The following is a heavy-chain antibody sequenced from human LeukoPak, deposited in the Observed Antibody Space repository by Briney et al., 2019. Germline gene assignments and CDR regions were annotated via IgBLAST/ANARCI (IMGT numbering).Heavy chain of an antibody. V-gene: IGHV4-34*01. Sequence: SETLSLTCSIYGGPLNGYYWSWIRQPPGKGLEWIGEINHSGTTNYNPSLESRVTISVDTSKNQFSLKLSSMTAADTAAYYCARGGSYPTRNDYWGQGTLVTVSS. CDR3: ARGGSYPTRNDY. CDR2: INHSGTT. J-gene: IGHJ4*02. D-gene: IGHD1-26*01. CDR1: GGPLNGYY.